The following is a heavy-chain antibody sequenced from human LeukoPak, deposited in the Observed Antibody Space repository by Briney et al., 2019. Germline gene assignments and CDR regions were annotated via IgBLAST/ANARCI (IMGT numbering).Heavy chain of an antibody. CDR3: ANAVSGSYPDIVSTPES. CDR1: GFTFSSYE. D-gene: IGHD1-26*01. V-gene: IGHV3-48*01. Sequence: GGSLRLSCAASGFTFSSYEMNWVRQAPGKGLEWVSYISSSSSTIYYADSVKGRFTISRDNSKNTLYLQMNSLRAEDTAVYYCANAVSGSYPDIVSTPESWGQGTLVTVSS. CDR2: ISSSSSTI. J-gene: IGHJ4*02.